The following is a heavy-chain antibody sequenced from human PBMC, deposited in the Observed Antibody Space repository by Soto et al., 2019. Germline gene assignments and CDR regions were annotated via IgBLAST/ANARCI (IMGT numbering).Heavy chain of an antibody. CDR2: ISWNSGSI. V-gene: IGHV3-9*01. CDR1: GFTFDDYA. CDR3: AKDMHSSSGYYFDY. D-gene: IGHD6-13*01. J-gene: IGHJ4*02. Sequence: EVQLVESGGGLVQPGRSLRLSCAASGFTFDDYAMHWVRQAPGKGLEWVSGISWNSGSIGYADSVKGRFTISRDNAKNSLYLQMNSLRAEDTALYYCAKDMHSSSGYYFDYWGKGTLVTVSS.